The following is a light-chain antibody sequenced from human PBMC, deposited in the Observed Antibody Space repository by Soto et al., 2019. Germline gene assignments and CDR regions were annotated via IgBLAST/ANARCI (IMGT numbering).Light chain of an antibody. CDR3: SSYTSPNHVV. J-gene: IGLJ2*01. CDR1: SSDVGGYNY. Sequence: QSALTQPPSVSGSPGQSITISCTGTSSDVGGYNYVSWYQQHPGKAPKLVIYEVTKRPSGVANRFSGSNSGNTASLTISGLQAEDETDYYCSSYTSPNHVVFGGGTKLTVL. V-gene: IGLV2-14*01. CDR2: EVT.